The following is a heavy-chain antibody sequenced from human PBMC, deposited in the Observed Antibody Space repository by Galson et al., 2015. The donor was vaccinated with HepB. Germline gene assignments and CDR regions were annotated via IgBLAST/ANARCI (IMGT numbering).Heavy chain of an antibody. CDR2: ISYDGSNK. CDR3: ARDVTMVRGVPY. J-gene: IGHJ4*02. Sequence: SLRLSCAASGFTFSSYAMHWVRQAPGKGLEWVAVISYDGSNKYYADSVKGRFTISRDNSKNTLYLQMNSLRAEDTAVYYCARDVTMVRGVPYWGQGTLVTVSS. D-gene: IGHD3-10*01. CDR1: GFTFSSYA. V-gene: IGHV3-30*04.